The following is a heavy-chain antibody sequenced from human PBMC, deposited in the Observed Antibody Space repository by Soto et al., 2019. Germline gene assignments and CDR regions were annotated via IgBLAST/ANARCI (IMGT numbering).Heavy chain of an antibody. V-gene: IGHV4-31*03. CDR2: VYHSGST. CDR3: ARDTGLAPTVWGY. CDR1: GDSIRGGGHY. Sequence: QVQLQESGPGLVKPSQTLSLTCSVCGDSIRGGGHYWNWIRQFPGKGLEWIGYVYHSGSTHYNPSLRGRLTISIDTSKNQFSLRLISVTAADTALYYCARDTGLAPTVWGYWGHGTQVTVSS. J-gene: IGHJ4*03. D-gene: IGHD7-27*01.